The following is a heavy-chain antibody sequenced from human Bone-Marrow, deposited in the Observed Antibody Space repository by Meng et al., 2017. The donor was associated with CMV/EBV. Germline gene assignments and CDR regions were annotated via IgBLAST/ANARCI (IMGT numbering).Heavy chain of an antibody. CDR2: ISSTSTYI. CDR1: EFTFSSYS. V-gene: IGHV3-21*01. J-gene: IGHJ6*01. Sequence: GGSLRLSCAASEFTFSSYSMNWVRQTPGKGLEWVSSISSTSTYIYYSDSVRGRFTISRDNAKNSLYLQMNSLRAEDTAVYYCARGPRFVVVPARQFYYYYGMDVWGQGTTVTVSS. CDR3: ARGPRFVVVPARQFYYYYGMDV. D-gene: IGHD2-2*01.